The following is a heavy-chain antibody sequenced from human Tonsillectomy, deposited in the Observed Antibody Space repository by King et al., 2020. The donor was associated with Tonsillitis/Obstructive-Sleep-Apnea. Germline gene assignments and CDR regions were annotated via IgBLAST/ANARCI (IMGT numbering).Heavy chain of an antibody. D-gene: IGHD2-2*02. Sequence: VQLVESGGGVVQPGRSLRLSCAASGFTFSRCAMHWVRQAPGKGLEWVAVISYNGANKQYADSVKGRFTISRDNSKNTLYLQMNSLRAEDTAVYYCAKDGWEDFVEVPAAIRDYYYYYMDVWGKGTTVTVSS. J-gene: IGHJ6*03. CDR1: GFTFSRCA. CDR2: ISYNGANK. CDR3: AKDGWEDFVEVPAAIRDYYYYYMDV. V-gene: IGHV3-30*18.